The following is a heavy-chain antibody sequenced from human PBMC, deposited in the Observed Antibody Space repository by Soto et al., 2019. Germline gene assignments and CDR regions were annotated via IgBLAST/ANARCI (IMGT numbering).Heavy chain of an antibody. V-gene: IGHV4-34*01. Sequence: QVQLQQWGAGLLKPSETLSLTCAVYGGSFSGYYWSWIRQPPGKGLEWIGEINHSGSTNYNPSLKSRVTISVDTSKNQFSLKLSSVTATDTAVYYCAREGVVYAFDIWGQGTMVTVSS. CDR2: INHSGST. CDR3: AREGVVYAFDI. D-gene: IGHD2-15*01. CDR1: GGSFSGYY. J-gene: IGHJ3*02.